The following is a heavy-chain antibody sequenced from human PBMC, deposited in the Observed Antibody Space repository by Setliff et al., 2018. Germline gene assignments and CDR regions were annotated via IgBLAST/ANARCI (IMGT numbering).Heavy chain of an antibody. J-gene: IGHJ6*03. CDR1: VSTLGDYG. V-gene: IGHV3-30*02. Sequence: LRLSCAVSVSTLGDYGMHWVRQAPGKGLQWVAFIRFDESNKYYLESVRGRFSISRDNSKNTVYLQMNSLRVEDTAIYYCAKEGMRYWGSPGYMDVWGKGTTVTVSS. CDR3: AKEGMRYWGSPGYMDV. D-gene: IGHD7-27*01. CDR2: IRFDESNK.